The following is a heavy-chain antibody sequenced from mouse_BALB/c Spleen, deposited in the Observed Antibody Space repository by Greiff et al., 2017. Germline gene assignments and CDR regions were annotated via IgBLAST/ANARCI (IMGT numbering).Heavy chain of an antibody. CDR2: INPGSGGT. D-gene: IGHD3-3*01. CDR1: GYAFTNYL. CDR3: ARRAGTGFDY. J-gene: IGHJ2*01. Sequence: QVQLQQSGAELVRPGTSVKVSCKASGYAFTNYLIEWVKQRPGQGLEWIGVINPGSGGTNYNEKFKGKATLTADKSSSTAYMQLSSLTSDDSAVYFCARRAGTGFDYWGQGTTLTVSS. V-gene: IGHV1-54*01.